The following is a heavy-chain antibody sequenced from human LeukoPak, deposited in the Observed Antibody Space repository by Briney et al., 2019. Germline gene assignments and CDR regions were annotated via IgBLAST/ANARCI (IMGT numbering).Heavy chain of an antibody. V-gene: IGHV1-24*01. J-gene: IGHJ3*02. CDR2: FDPEDGET. D-gene: IGHD3-3*01. Sequence: ASVKVSCKVSGYTLTELSMHWVRQAPGKGLEWMGGFDPEDGETIYAQKFQGRVTMTEDTSTGTAYMELSSLRSEDTAVYYCATDWSTIFGVADRDDAFDIWGQGTMVTVSS. CDR1: GYTLTELS. CDR3: ATDWSTIFGVADRDDAFDI.